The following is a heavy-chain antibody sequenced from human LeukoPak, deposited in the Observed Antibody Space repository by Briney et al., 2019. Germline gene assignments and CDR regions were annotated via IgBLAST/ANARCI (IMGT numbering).Heavy chain of an antibody. CDR3: ARREGDWFDP. J-gene: IGHJ5*02. D-gene: IGHD3-16*01. CDR2: IYYSGST. CDR1: GGSISSYY. V-gene: IGHV4-59*08. Sequence: SETLSLTCTVSGGSISSYYWSWIRQPPGKGLEWIGYIYYSGSTNYNPSLKSRVTISVDTSKNQFSLKLSSVTAADTAVYHCARREGDWFDPWGQGTLVTVSS.